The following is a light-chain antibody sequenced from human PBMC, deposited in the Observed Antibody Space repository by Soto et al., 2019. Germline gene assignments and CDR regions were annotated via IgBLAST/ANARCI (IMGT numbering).Light chain of an antibody. V-gene: IGKV1-33*01. CDR1: QDISNY. Sequence: DIQMTQSPSSLSASVGDRVTITCQASQDISNYLNWYQQKAGKAPKLLIYDASNLETGVTSRFSGSGSGTHFTFTINSLQPEDFAAYYCQHYDDFPRTFGGGTKVEIK. J-gene: IGKJ4*01. CDR2: DAS. CDR3: QHYDDFPRT.